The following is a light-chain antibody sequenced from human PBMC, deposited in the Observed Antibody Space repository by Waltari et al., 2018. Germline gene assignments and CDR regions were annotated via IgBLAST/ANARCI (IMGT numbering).Light chain of an antibody. J-gene: IGKJ1*01. Sequence: IVSPQSPGTLSSSPGDSATLSCRARPSVGSSYLAWYQQKPGQAPRVLIHGASNRATGIPDRFSGSGSGTDVTLTISRLEPEDFAVYYCQQYGSSPWTFGQGTKVEIK. CDR3: QQYGSSPWT. V-gene: IGKV3-20*01. CDR1: PSVGSSY. CDR2: GAS.